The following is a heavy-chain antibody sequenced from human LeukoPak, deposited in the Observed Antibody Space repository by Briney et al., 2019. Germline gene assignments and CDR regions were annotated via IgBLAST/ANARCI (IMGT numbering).Heavy chain of an antibody. CDR2: ISGDGGST. Sequence: PGGSLRLSCAASGFTFDDYAMHWVRQAPGKGLEWVSLISGDGGSTYYADSVKGRFTISRDNSKNSLYLQMNSLRTEDTALYYCAKDQGGYRLTGFDYWGQGTLVTVSS. J-gene: IGHJ4*02. CDR3: AKDQGGYRLTGFDY. CDR1: GFTFDDYA. D-gene: IGHD2-2*01. V-gene: IGHV3-43*02.